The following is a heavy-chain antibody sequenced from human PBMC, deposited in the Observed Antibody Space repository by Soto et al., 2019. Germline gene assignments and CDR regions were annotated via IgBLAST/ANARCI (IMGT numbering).Heavy chain of an antibody. V-gene: IGHV3-23*01. CDR1: GFTFSNFA. CDR2: ISGSTGST. D-gene: IGHD6-19*01. J-gene: IGHJ6*03. Sequence: EVQVLESGGGLVQPGGSLRLSCAAAGFTFSNFAMSWVRHAPGKVLEWVSEISGSTGSTYYADSVKGRFTISRDNSKNTLHLQMNSLRAEDTAVYYCPKDTRSSPYYMDGWGKGTTVTVSS. CDR3: PKDTRSSPYYMDG.